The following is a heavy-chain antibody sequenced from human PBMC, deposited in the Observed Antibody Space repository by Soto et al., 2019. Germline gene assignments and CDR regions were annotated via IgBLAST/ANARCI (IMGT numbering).Heavy chain of an antibody. CDR3: ARVFGYKVIVATILVIHVLAI. CDR2: ISAYNGNT. D-gene: IGHD5-12*01. Sequence: GASVKVSCKASGYTFTSYGISWVRQAPGQGLEWMGWISAYNGNTNYAQKLQGRVTMTTDTSTSTAYMELRSLRSDDTAVYYCARVFGYKVIVATILVIHVLAIWANGTMV. V-gene: IGHV1-18*01. CDR1: GYTFTSYG. J-gene: IGHJ3*02.